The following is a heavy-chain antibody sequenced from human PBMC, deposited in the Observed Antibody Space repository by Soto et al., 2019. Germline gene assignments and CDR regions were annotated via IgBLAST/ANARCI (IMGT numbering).Heavy chain of an antibody. V-gene: IGHV3-23*01. Sequence: HPGGSLRLSCAASGFTFSSYAMSWVRQAPGKGLEWVSAISGSGGSTYYADSVKGRFTISRDNSKNTLYLQMNSLRAEDTAVYYCAKDQTYYDILTPGDYWGQGTLVTVSS. CDR3: AKDQTYYDILTPGDY. CDR2: ISGSGGST. CDR1: GFTFSSYA. D-gene: IGHD3-9*01. J-gene: IGHJ4*02.